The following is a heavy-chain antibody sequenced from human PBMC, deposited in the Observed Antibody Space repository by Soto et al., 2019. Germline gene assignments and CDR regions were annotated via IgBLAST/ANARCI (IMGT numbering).Heavy chain of an antibody. CDR1: GFTFSSYA. V-gene: IGHV3-23*01. J-gene: IGHJ4*02. CDR2: ISGSGGST. D-gene: IGHD2-15*01. CDR3: AKGTGYCSGGSCYLYFDY. Sequence: GGSLRLSCAASGFTFSSYAMNWVRQAPGKGLEWVSAISGSGGSTYYADSVKGRFTISRDNSKNTLYLQMNSLRAEDTAVYYCAKGTGYCSGGSCYLYFDYWGQGTLVTVSS.